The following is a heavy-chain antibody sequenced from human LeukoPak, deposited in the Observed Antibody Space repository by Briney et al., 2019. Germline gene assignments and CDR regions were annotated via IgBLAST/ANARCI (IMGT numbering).Heavy chain of an antibody. V-gene: IGHV3-48*04. CDR1: GFSFSDDS. D-gene: IGHD6-19*01. CDR3: ARDQGVAGYVIGY. Sequence: GGSLRLSCAASGFSFSDDSMYWVRQTPGKGLEWLAYISSRAYTIYYADSVKGRFTISRDNAKNSLSLQMDGLRVEDTAVYYCARDQGVAGYVIGYWGQGTVVTVSS. CDR2: ISSRAYTI. J-gene: IGHJ4*02.